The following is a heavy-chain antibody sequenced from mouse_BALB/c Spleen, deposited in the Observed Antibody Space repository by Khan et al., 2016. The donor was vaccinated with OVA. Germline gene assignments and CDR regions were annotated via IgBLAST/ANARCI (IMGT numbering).Heavy chain of an antibody. CDR1: GYTFTTAG. CDR2: INTHSGVP. D-gene: IGHD2-14*01. J-gene: IGHJ4*01. V-gene: IGHV9-4*02. CDR3: ARGCAAYYRNDGGAMEY. Sequence: QIQLVQSGPELKKPGETVRISCKASGYTFTTAGIQWVQKMPGKGLKWIGWINTHSGVPKYAEDFKGRFAFSLEISVNTAYLQITNLKNEETATYFCARGCAAYYRNDGGAMEYWGQGTSVTVSS.